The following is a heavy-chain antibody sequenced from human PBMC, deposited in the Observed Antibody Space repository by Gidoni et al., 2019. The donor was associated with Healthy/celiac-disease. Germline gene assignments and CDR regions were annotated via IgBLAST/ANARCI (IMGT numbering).Heavy chain of an antibody. V-gene: IGHV1-69*01. CDR2: IIPIFGTA. CDR3: ARFGLAGRLPRGKYYFDY. Sequence: QVQLVQSGAEVKKPGSSVKVSCKASGGPFSSYAFSWVLQAPGQGLEWMGGIIPIFGTANYDQKFQGRVTITADESTSTAYMELSSLRSEDTAVYYCARFGLAGRLPRGKYYFDYWGQGTLVTVSS. D-gene: IGHD3-10*01. J-gene: IGHJ4*02. CDR1: GGPFSSYA.